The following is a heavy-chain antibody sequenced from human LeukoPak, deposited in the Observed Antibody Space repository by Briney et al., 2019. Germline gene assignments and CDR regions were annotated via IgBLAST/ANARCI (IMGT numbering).Heavy chain of an antibody. CDR1: GYSFTSFA. J-gene: IGHJ4*02. V-gene: IGHV7-4-1*01. CDR3: ARGRDCSGGNCYSDY. Sequence: ASVKVSCKASGYSFTSFAMNWARQAPGQGLEWMGWINTNTGNPTYARGFAGRFVFSLDTSVSTAYLQISGLEAEDTAVYYCARGRDCSGGNCYSDYWGQGTLVTVSS. CDR2: INTNTGNP. D-gene: IGHD2-15*01.